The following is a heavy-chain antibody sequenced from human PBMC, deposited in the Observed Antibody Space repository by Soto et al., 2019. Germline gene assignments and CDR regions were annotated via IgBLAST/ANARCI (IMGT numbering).Heavy chain of an antibody. D-gene: IGHD3-10*01. CDR2: IYHSGST. V-gene: IGHV4-31*03. CDR1: GGSISSGGYY. Sequence: QVQLQESGPGLVKPSQTLSLTCTVSGGSISSGGYYWSWIRQHPGKGLEWIGYIYHSGSTYYNPSLKSRFTLSVDTSKKQFSLKLSSVTAADTAVYYCARGSVPGWFDPWGQGTLVTVSS. CDR3: ARGSVPGWFDP. J-gene: IGHJ5*02.